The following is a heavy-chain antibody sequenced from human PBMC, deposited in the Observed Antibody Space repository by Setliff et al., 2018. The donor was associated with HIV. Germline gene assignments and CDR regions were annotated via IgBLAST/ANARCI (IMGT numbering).Heavy chain of an antibody. CDR1: GLTFSRYA. CDR3: ARSPQGGYFDY. J-gene: IGHJ4*03. CDR2: VSGRGSDK. Sequence: GGSLRLSCAASGLTFSRYAVSWVRQAPGKGLEWVSSVSGRGSDKYYADSVKGRFTISRDNSKHTLYLQMNSLRVEDTAVYHCARSPQGGYFDYWGQGTLVTVSS. V-gene: IGHV3-23*01.